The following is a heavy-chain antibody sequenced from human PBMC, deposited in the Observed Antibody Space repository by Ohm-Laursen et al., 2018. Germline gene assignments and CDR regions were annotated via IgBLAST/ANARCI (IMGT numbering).Heavy chain of an antibody. D-gene: IGHD2-8*01. CDR2: ISWNSGSI. J-gene: IGHJ6*02. V-gene: IGHV3-9*01. CDR1: RFTFDDYA. Sequence: SLRLSCAASRFTFDDYAMHWVRQAPGKGLEWVSGISWNSGSIGYADSVKGRFTISRDNAKNSLYLQMNSLRAEDTALYYCAKDLHVYYYYGMDVWGQGTTVTVSS. CDR3: AKDLHVYYYYGMDV.